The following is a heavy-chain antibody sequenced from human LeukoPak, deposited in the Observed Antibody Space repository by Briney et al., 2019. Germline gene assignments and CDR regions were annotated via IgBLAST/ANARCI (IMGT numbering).Heavy chain of an antibody. CDR1: GYTFTGYY. CDR2: INPNSSGT. V-gene: IGHV1-2*02. Sequence: ASVKVSCKASGYTFTGYYMHWVRQAPGQGLEWMGWINPNSSGTNYAQKFQGRVTMTRDTSISTAYMELSRLRSDDTAVYYCAKGVHYFGLGSYRRGHYFDSWGQGTLVTVSS. D-gene: IGHD3-10*01. CDR3: AKGVHYFGLGSYRRGHYFDS. J-gene: IGHJ4*02.